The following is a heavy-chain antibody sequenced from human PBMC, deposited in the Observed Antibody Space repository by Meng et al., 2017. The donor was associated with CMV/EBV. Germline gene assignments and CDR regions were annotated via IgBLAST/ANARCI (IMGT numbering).Heavy chain of an antibody. V-gene: IGHV1-18*01. CDR3: ARGRYDFWSGYYTGTDY. CDR1: GYTFTSYG. CDR2: ISAYNGNT. Sequence: ASVKVSCKASGYTFTSYGISWVRQAPGQGLEWMGWISAYNGNTNYAQKLQGRVTMTTDTSTSTAYMELRSLRSDDTAVYYCARGRYDFWSGYYTGTDYWGQGTLVTVSS. J-gene: IGHJ4*02. D-gene: IGHD3-3*01.